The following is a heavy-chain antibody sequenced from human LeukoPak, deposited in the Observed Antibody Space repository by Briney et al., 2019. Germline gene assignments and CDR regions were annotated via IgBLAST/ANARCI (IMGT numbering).Heavy chain of an antibody. CDR2: INPNSGDT. J-gene: IGHJ4*02. CDR1: GYTFTGYY. CDR3: ATSSYYDSSGYYGH. V-gene: IGHV1-2*02. D-gene: IGHD3-22*01. Sequence: ASVKVSCKASGYTFTGYYLHWVRQAPGQGLEWMGWINPNSGDTNYAQKLQGRVTMTTDTSTSTAYMELRSLRSDDTAVYYCATSSYYDSSGYYGHWGQGTLVTVSS.